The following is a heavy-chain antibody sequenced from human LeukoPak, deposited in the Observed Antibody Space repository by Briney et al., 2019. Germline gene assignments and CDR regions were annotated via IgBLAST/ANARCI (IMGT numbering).Heavy chain of an antibody. CDR3: AKGYAYYFDY. D-gene: IGHD5-12*01. CDR1: GFTFSSYA. J-gene: IGHJ4*02. CDR2: ISGSGGST. Sequence: GGSLRLSCAASGFTFSSYAMGWVRQAPGKGLEWVSAISGSGGSTYYADSVRGRFTISRDNSKNTLYLQMNSLRSEDAAVYYCAKGYAYYFDYWGQGTLVTVSS. V-gene: IGHV3-23*01.